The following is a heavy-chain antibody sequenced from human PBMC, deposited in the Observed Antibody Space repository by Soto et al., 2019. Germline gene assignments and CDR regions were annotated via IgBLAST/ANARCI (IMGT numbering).Heavy chain of an antibody. V-gene: IGHV4-30-4*01. Sequence: SETLSLTCTVSGDSINSGDFYWNWIRQPPGKGLEWIGYMSYSGSTYYNPSLQSQVTISGDTSKNQFSLQLSSVTAADTAVYYCARGYDFWSGSAYGMDVWGQGTTVTVSS. D-gene: IGHD3-3*01. CDR2: MSYSGST. CDR1: GDSINSGDFY. J-gene: IGHJ6*02. CDR3: ARGYDFWSGSAYGMDV.